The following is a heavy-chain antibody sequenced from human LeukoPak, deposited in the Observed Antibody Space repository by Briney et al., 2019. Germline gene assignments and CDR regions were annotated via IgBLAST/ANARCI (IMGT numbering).Heavy chain of an antibody. D-gene: IGHD4-17*01. J-gene: IGHJ4*02. CDR1: GFTFRNYW. CDR2: IKEDGSEK. CDR3: ARPSLRYGDYDFDY. Sequence: LTGGSLRLSCAASGFTFRNYWMTWVRQAPGKGLEWVANIKEDGSEKYYVGSVKGRFTISRDNAENSLSLQMNSLRAEDTAVYYCARPSLRYGDYDFDYWGQGTLVTVSS. V-gene: IGHV3-7*03.